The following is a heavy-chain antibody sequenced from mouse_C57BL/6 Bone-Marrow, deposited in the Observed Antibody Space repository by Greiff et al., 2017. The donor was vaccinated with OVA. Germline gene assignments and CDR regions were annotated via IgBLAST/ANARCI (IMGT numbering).Heavy chain of an antibody. CDR2: ISNGGGST. CDR1: GFTFSDYY. J-gene: IGHJ1*03. CDR3: ARFYYYGAGYFDV. V-gene: IGHV5-12*01. D-gene: IGHD1-1*01. Sequence: EVKVVDSGGGLVQPGGSLKLSCAASGFTFSDYYMYWVRQTPEKRLEWVAYISNGGGSTYYPDTVKGRFTISRDNAKNTLYLQMSRLKSEDTAMYYCARFYYYGAGYFDVWGTGTTVTVSS.